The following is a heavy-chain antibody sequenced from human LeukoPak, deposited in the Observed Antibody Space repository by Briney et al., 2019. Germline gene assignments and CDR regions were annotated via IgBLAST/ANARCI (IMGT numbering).Heavy chain of an antibody. CDR2: INHSGST. CDR3: ARGLVTTNPYFDY. D-gene: IGHD4-11*01. Sequence: SETLSLTCAVYGGSFSGYYWSWIRQPPGKGLEWIGEINHSGSTNYNPSLKSRGTISADTSKNQFSRKLSSVTAADTAVYYCARGLVTTNPYFDYWGQGTLVTASS. CDR1: GGSFSGYY. V-gene: IGHV4-34*01. J-gene: IGHJ4*02.